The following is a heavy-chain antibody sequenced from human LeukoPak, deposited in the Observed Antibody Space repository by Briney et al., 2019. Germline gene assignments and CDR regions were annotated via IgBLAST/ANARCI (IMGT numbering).Heavy chain of an antibody. CDR2: IYSGGDT. D-gene: IGHD3-10*01. CDR1: GFTVSSNF. CDR3: ARLGTMVRGVIGEDY. Sequence: GGSLRLSCAASGFTVSSNFMNWVRQAPGKGLEWVSFIYSGGDTYYADSVKGRFTISRDNSKNTLYLQMNSLRADDTAVYYCARLGTMVRGVIGEDYWGQGTLVTVSS. V-gene: IGHV3-53*01. J-gene: IGHJ4*02.